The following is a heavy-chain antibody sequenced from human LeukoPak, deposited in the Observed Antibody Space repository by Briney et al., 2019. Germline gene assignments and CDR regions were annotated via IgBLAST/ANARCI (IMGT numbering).Heavy chain of an antibody. J-gene: IGHJ4*02. CDR2: ISSSSSYT. Sequence: TGGSLRLSCAASGFTFSDYYMSWIRQAPGKGREWVSYISSSSSYTNNADSVKGRFTISRDNAKNSLYLQMNSLRAEDTAVYYCARAGTNFDYWGQGTLVTVSS. CDR3: ARAGTNFDY. V-gene: IGHV3-11*06. CDR1: GFTFSDYY.